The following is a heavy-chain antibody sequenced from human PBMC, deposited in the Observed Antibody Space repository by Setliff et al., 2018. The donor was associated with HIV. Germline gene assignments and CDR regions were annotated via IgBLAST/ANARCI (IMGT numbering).Heavy chain of an antibody. CDR2: ITPSGAT. CDR3: SNWNTTIDADS. Sequence: ETLSLTWAVYGGSVSGHYWGWFRQPPGKGLEWIGEITPSGATNYLPSLKSRVTMSLDTSKNQFSLKLTSVTAADTALYYCSNWNTTIDADSWGQGTLVTVSS. V-gene: IGHV4-34*01. D-gene: IGHD5-18*01. CDR1: GGSVSGHY. J-gene: IGHJ4*02.